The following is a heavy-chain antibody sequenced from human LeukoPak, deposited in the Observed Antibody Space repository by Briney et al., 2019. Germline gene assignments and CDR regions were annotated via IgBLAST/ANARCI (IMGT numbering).Heavy chain of an antibody. V-gene: IGHV4-4*07. J-gene: IGHJ4*02. CDR1: GGSISSYY. CDR3: VRQGTNSGYYLLDY. CDR2: IYTSGST. Sequence: SETLSLTCTVSGGSISSYYWSWIRQPAGKGLEWIGRIYTSGSTNYNPSFKSRVTMSVDPSKNQFSLKLTSVTVADTATYYCVRQGTNSGYYLLDYWGQGTLVTVSS. D-gene: IGHD3-22*01.